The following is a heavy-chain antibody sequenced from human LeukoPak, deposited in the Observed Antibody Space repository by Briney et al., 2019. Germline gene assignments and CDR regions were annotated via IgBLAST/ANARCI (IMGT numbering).Heavy chain of an antibody. CDR1: GFTFSNAW. V-gene: IGHV3-15*01. CDR3: TTDRTMKGY. D-gene: IGHD3-22*01. Sequence: GGSLRLSCAASGFTFSNAWMAWVRQAPGKGLEWVGRIRSKNDGGTIGYAAPVKDRFTISKDDSKNTLYLQMNSLEIEDTAVYFCTTDRTMKGYWGQGTLVTVSS. CDR2: IRSKNDGGTI. J-gene: IGHJ4*02.